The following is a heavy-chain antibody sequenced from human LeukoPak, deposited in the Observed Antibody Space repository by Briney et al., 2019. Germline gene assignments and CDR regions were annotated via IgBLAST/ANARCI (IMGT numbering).Heavy chain of an antibody. V-gene: IGHV1-18*01. CDR3: ARDESRGPYYFDN. CDR1: GYTFTSYG. CDR2: ISTYDGYT. J-gene: IGHJ4*02. Sequence: ASVKVSCKASGYTFTSYGISWVRQAPGQGLEWMGWISTYDGYTNYAQKLQGRVTMTTDTSTSTAYMELRSLRSDDTAVYYCARDESRGPYYFDNWGQGTLVTVSS.